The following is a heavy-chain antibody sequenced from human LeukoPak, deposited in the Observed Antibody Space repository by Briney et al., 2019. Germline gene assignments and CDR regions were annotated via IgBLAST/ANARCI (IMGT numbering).Heavy chain of an antibody. V-gene: IGHV3-23*01. CDR2: ISGSGGST. D-gene: IGHD3-10*01. J-gene: IGHJ5*02. CDR1: GFTFSSYA. Sequence: PGGSLRLSCAASGFTFSSYAMSWVRQAPGKGLEWVSAISGSGGSTYYADSVKGRFTISRDNSKNTLYLQMNSLRAEDTAVYYCAKGTGYGSGSYYKGWFDPWGQGTLVTVSS. CDR3: AKGTGYGSGSYYKGWFDP.